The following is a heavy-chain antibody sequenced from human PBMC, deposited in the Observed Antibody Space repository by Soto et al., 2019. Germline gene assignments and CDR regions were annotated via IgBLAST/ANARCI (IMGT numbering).Heavy chain of an antibody. CDR1: GGSISSYY. CDR3: AREQGYCSGGSCYSMYYYYGMDV. V-gene: IGHV4-59*12. D-gene: IGHD2-15*01. J-gene: IGHJ6*02. CDR2: IYYSGST. Sequence: SETLSLTCTVSGGSISSYYWSWIRQPPGKGLEWIGYIYYSGSTNYNPSLNSRVAISVDTSKSQFSLKLSSVTAADTAVYYCAREQGYCSGGSCYSMYYYYGMDVWGQGTTVTVSS.